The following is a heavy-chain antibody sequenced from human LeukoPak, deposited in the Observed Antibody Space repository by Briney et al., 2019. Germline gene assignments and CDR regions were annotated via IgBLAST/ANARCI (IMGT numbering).Heavy chain of an antibody. V-gene: IGHV1-8*01. Sequence: ASVKVSCKASGYTFTSFDFNWVQQATGQGLEWMGWMKSNNGHTGYAQKFQGRVTIIRDTSASTVYMELSSLRSEDTAVYYCARSYYDILTGSVRNWFDPWGQGTLVTVSS. CDR1: GYTFTSFD. D-gene: IGHD3-9*01. CDR2: MKSNNGHT. J-gene: IGHJ5*02. CDR3: ARSYYDILTGSVRNWFDP.